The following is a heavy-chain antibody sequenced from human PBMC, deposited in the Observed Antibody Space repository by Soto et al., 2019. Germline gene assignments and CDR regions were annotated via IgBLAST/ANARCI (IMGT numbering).Heavy chain of an antibody. D-gene: IGHD5-18*01. Sequence: QVQLQESGPGLVKPSQTLSLTCTVSGGSISSGGYYWSWIRQHPGKGLEWIGYIYYSGSTYYNPSLKSRVTISVDTSKNQFSLKLSSVTAADTAVYYCAREWRMDTAMAKYYYYYGVDVWGQGTTVTVSS. CDR2: IYYSGST. V-gene: IGHV4-31*03. J-gene: IGHJ6*02. CDR1: GGSISSGGYY. CDR3: AREWRMDTAMAKYYYYYGVDV.